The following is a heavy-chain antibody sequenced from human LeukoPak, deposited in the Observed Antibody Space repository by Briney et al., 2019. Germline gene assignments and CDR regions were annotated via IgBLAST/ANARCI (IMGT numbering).Heavy chain of an antibody. Sequence: SVKVSCKASGGTFSSYAISWVREAPGQGLEWMGGIIPFFGTANYAQKFQGRVTITADESTSTAYMELSSLRSEDTAVYYCARGGGDLAFDIWGQGTMVTVSS. CDR2: IIPFFGTA. J-gene: IGHJ3*02. CDR3: ARGGGDLAFDI. D-gene: IGHD2-21*01. V-gene: IGHV1-69*13. CDR1: GGTFSSYA.